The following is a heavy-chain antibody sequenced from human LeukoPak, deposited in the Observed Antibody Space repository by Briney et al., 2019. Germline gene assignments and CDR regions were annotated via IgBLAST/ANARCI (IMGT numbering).Heavy chain of an antibody. J-gene: IGHJ6*02. V-gene: IGHV3-64*01. Sequence: PGGSLRLSCAASGFTFSSYAMHWVRQAPGKGLEYVSAISSNGGSTYYANSVKGRFTISRDNSKNTLYLQMGSLRAEDMAVYYCARGPEAGADSSSWYWYYYGMDVWGQGTTVTVSS. CDR1: GFTFSSYA. D-gene: IGHD6-13*01. CDR2: ISSNGGST. CDR3: ARGPEAGADSSSWYWYYYGMDV.